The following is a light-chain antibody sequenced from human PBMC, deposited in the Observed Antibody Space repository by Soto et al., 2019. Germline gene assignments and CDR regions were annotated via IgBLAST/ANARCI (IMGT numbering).Light chain of an antibody. CDR2: DVS. J-gene: IGLJ2*01. V-gene: IGLV2-14*01. CDR3: SSYTSSSTL. CDR1: SSDVGGYNY. Sequence: QSVLTQPASVSGSPGQSITISCTGTSSDVGGYNYVSWYQQHPGKAPKLMIYDVSNRPSGVSNRFSGSKSGSTASLTISGLQAEDEADYYCSSYTSSSTLVGGGTKLTVL.